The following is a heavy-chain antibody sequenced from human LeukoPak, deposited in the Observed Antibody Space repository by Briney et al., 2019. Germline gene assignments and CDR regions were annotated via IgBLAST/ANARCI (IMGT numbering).Heavy chain of an antibody. CDR1: GFTFSSYA. Sequence: GGSLRLSCAASGFTFSSYAMHWVRQAPGKGLEWVAVISYDGSNKYYADSVKGRFTISRDNSKNTLYLQMNSLRAEDTAVYYCAGDSSSRSFDYWGQGTLVTVSS. J-gene: IGHJ4*02. V-gene: IGHV3-30*14. CDR3: AGDSSSRSFDY. CDR2: ISYDGSNK. D-gene: IGHD6-13*01.